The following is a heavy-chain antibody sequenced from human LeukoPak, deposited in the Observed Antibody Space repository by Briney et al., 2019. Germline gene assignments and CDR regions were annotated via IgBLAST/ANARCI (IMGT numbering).Heavy chain of an antibody. CDR3: ARDYYDSSGYNY. J-gene: IGHJ4*02. CDR1: GFTFSSYA. V-gene: IGHV3-30-3*01. Sequence: GGSLRLSCAASGFTFSSYAMHWVRQAPGKGLEWVAVISYDGSNKYYADSVKGRFTISRDNSKNTLYLQMNSLRAEDTAVYYCARDYYDSSGYNYWGQGTLVTVSS. CDR2: ISYDGSNK. D-gene: IGHD3-22*01.